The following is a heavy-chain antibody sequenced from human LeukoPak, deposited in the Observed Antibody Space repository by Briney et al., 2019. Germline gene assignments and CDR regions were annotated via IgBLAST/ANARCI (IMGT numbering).Heavy chain of an antibody. J-gene: IGHJ3*02. V-gene: IGHV1-18*01. CDR3: ARVGYCSSTSCYNYAFDI. CDR1: GYTFTSYG. D-gene: IGHD2-2*02. Sequence: GASVKVSCKASGYTFTSYGISWVRQAPGQGLEWMGWISAYNGNTSYAQKLQGRVTMTTDTSTSTAYMELRSLGSDDTAVYYCARVGYCSSTSCYNYAFDIWGQGTMVTVSS. CDR2: ISAYNGNT.